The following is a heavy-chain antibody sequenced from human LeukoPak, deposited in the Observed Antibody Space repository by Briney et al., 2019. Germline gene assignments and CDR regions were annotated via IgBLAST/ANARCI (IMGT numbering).Heavy chain of an antibody. CDR2: IYTSGGT. Sequence: SETLSLTCTVSGGSISSYYWSWIRQPAGKGLEWIGRIYTSGGTNYNPSLKSRVTMSVDTSKNQFSMKLSSVTAADTAVYYCARESIAARPYYFDYWGQGTLVTVSS. CDR3: ARESIAARPYYFDY. CDR1: GGSISSYY. J-gene: IGHJ4*02. V-gene: IGHV4-4*07. D-gene: IGHD6-6*01.